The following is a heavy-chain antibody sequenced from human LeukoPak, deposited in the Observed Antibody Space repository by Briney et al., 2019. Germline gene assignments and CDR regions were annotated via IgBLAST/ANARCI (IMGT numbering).Heavy chain of an antibody. CDR3: ARGGSMVRGVRAFDI. CDR2: MNPNSGNT. Sequence: ASVKVSCKASGYTFTNYDINWVRQATGQGLEWMGWMNPNSGNTGYAQKFQGRVTITRNTSISTAYMELSSLRSEDTAVYYCARGGSMVRGVRAFDIWGQGTMVTVSS. CDR1: GYTFTNYD. J-gene: IGHJ3*02. V-gene: IGHV1-8*03. D-gene: IGHD3-10*01.